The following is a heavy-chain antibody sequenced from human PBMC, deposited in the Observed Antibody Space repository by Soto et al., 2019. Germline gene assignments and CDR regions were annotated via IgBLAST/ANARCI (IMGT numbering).Heavy chain of an antibody. CDR3: ARGVVYYDILTGYPRRYNWFDP. CDR2: INHSGST. D-gene: IGHD3-9*01. V-gene: IGHV4-34*01. CDR1: GGSFSGYY. Sequence: SETLSLTCAVYGGSFSGYYWSWIRQPPGKGLEWIGEINHSGSTNYNPSLKSRVTILVDTSKNQFSLNLSSVTAADTAVYYCARGVVYYDILTGYPRRYNWFDPWGQGTLVTVSS. J-gene: IGHJ5*02.